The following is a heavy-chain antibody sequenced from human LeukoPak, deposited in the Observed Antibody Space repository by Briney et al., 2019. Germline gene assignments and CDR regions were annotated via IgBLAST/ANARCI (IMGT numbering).Heavy chain of an antibody. V-gene: IGHV4-34*01. J-gene: IGHJ4*02. CDR3: AREGLNYGNYAPFDY. CDR2: INHSGST. Sequence: PSETLSLTCAVYGGSFSGYYWRWIRQPPGKGLEWIGEINHSGSTNYNPSLKSRVTISVDTSKNQFSLKLTSVTAADTAVYYCAREGLNYGNYAPFDYWGQGTLVTVSS. D-gene: IGHD4-11*01. CDR1: GGSFSGYY.